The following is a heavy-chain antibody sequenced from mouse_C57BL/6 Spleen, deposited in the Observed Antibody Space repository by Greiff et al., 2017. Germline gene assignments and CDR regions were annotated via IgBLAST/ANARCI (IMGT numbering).Heavy chain of an antibody. CDR3: AKNYYSNYLYAIDY. J-gene: IGHJ4*01. CDR1: GFTFSDYG. D-gene: IGHD2-5*01. Sequence: EVMLVESGGGLVKPGGSLKLSCAASGFTFSDYGMHWVRQAPEKGLEWVAYISSGSSTIYYADTVKGRFTISRDNAKNTLFLQMTSLRSEDTAMYYCAKNYYSNYLYAIDYWGQGTSVTVSS. V-gene: IGHV5-17*01. CDR2: ISSGSSTI.